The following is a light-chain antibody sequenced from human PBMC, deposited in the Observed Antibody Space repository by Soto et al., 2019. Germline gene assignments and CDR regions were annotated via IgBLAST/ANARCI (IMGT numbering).Light chain of an antibody. V-gene: IGLV2-11*01. Sequence: HSALTQPRSVSGSPGQSVTFSCTGTSSDVGAYIYVSWYQQHPGKAPKLIIYDVIKRPSGVYDRFSGYKSGNTAYLTISGLQAEDEADYYCCSYAGSYTHVFGTGTKVTV. CDR2: DVI. CDR3: CSYAGSYTHV. CDR1: SSDVGAYIY. J-gene: IGLJ1*01.